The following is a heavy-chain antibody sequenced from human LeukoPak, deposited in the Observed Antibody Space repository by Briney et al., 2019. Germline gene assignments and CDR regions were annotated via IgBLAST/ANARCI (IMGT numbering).Heavy chain of an antibody. D-gene: IGHD2-2*01. CDR3: ARDLDCSSTSCSDP. J-gene: IGHJ5*02. V-gene: IGHV1-8*01. CDR1: GYTFTSYD. CDR2: MNPNSGNT. Sequence: GASVKVSCKASGYTFTSYDINWVRQATGQGLEWMGWMNPNSGNTGYAQKFQGRVTMTRDTSTSTVYMELSSLRSEDTAVYYCARDLDCSSTSCSDPWGQGTLVTVSS.